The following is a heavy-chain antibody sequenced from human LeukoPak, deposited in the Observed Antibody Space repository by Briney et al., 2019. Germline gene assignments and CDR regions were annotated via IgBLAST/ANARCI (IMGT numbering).Heavy chain of an antibody. V-gene: IGHV1-69*04. J-gene: IGHJ4*02. Sequence: SVKVSCKASGGTFSSYAISWVRQAPGQGLEWMGRIIPILGIANYAQKFQGRVTITADKSTSTAYMGLSSLRSEDTAVYYCARDPYGVDGDYVIYWGQGTLVTVSS. CDR3: ARDPYGVDGDYVIY. CDR1: GGTFSSYA. CDR2: IIPILGIA. D-gene: IGHD4-17*01.